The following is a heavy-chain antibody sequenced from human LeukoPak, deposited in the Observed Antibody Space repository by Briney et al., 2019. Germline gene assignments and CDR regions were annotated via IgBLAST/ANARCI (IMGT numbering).Heavy chain of an antibody. J-gene: IGHJ4*02. Sequence: GGSLRLSCAASGFTFSTYSMNWVRQAPGKGLEWVSYISSGSSTIYYGDSVKGRFTISRDNAKKSLYLQMNSLRAEDTAVYYCARDSDYYDSSGGFDYWGQGTLVTVSS. V-gene: IGHV3-48*04. CDR3: ARDSDYYDSSGGFDY. CDR1: GFTFSTYS. D-gene: IGHD3-22*01. CDR2: ISSGSSTI.